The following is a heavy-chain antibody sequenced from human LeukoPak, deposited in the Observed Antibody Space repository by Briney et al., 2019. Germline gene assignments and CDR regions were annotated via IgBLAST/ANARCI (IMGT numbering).Heavy chain of an antibody. CDR2: INPSGGST. J-gene: IGHJ4*02. CDR1: GYTFTSYY. D-gene: IGHD3-3*01. Sequence: ASVKVSCKASGYTFTSYYMRWVRQAPGQGLEWMGIINPSGGSTSYAQKFQGRVTMTRDTSTSTVYMELSSLRSEDTAVYYCARLRSYDFWSGYDLDYWGQGTLVTVSS. CDR3: ARLRSYDFWSGYDLDY. V-gene: IGHV1-46*01.